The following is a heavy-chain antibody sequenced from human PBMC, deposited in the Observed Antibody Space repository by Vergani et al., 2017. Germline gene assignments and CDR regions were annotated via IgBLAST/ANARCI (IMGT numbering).Heavy chain of an antibody. V-gene: IGHV3-33*01. Sequence: QVQLVESEGGVVQPGRSLTLSCVASGFTFSSHGMHWVRQAPGKGLEWVAGIWYDGSNKYYGDSVKGRFTISRDNSKNTLYLQMNSLRVEDTAVYYCARDLRLLYNRFDPWGQGTLVTVSS. CDR1: GFTFSSHG. CDR2: IWYDGSNK. CDR3: ARDLRLLYNRFDP. D-gene: IGHD1-14*01. J-gene: IGHJ5*02.